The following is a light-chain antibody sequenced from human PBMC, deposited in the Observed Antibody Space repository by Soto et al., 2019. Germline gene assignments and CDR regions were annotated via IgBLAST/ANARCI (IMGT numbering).Light chain of an antibody. J-gene: IGLJ2*01. CDR1: SSNIGTNT. CDR2: SDN. Sequence: QPVLTQPPSASGTPGQRVTLSCSGSSSNIGTNTVNWYQQLPGTAPKLLIYSDNQRPSGVPDRFSGSKSDTSASLAISGLQSEDEADYYWAAWDDSLNGVVFGGGTKVTVL. CDR3: AAWDDSLNGVV. V-gene: IGLV1-44*01.